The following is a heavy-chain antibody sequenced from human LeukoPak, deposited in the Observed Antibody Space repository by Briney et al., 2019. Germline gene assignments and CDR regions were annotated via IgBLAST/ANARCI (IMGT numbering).Heavy chain of an antibody. CDR3: AKTRPLDSSSWSHGDY. J-gene: IGHJ4*02. Sequence: GGSLRLSCAASGFPFSSYGMHWVRQAPGKGLEWVARLVYDARSDYANSVKGRFTISRDNSKNTLYLQMNSLRAEDTAVYYCAKTRPLDSSSWSHGDYWGQGTLVTVSS. CDR2: LVYDARSD. CDR1: GFPFSSYG. V-gene: IGHV3-30*02. D-gene: IGHD6-13*01.